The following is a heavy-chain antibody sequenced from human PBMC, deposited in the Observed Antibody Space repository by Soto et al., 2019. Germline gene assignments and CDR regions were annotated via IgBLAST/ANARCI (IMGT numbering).Heavy chain of an antibody. CDR1: GFTFSSYA. CDR3: VRDQPKGSSGLIDY. V-gene: IGHV3-30-3*01. CDR2: ISYDGSNK. J-gene: IGHJ4*02. Sequence: PGGSLRLSCAASGFTFSSYAMHWVRQAPGKGLEWVAVISYDGSNKYYADSVKGRFTISRDNSKNTLYLQMNSLRAEDTAVYYCVRDQPKGSSGLIDYSGQATLVSVSS. D-gene: IGHD6-19*01.